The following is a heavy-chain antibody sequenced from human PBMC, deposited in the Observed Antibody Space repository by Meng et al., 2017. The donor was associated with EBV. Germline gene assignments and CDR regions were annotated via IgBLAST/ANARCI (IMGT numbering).Heavy chain of an antibody. V-gene: IGHV1-18*01. CDR3: ARGMRNFNF. CDR2: ISAYNGDT. Sequence: GQSGTEVKKPGGSVKFSCKASGYTFSSFGISWVRQAPGQGPEWMGWISAYNGDTKYAQKFQGRVTVTTDTSTSTAYMELRSLRRDDTAVYYCARGMRNFNFWGQGTLVTVSS. CDR1: GYTFSSFG. J-gene: IGHJ4*02.